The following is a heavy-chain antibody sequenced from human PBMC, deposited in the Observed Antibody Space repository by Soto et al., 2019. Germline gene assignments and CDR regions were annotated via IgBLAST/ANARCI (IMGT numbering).Heavy chain of an antibody. CDR1: GFPFTSYG. CDR2: ISFDGTDK. D-gene: IGHD3-10*01. V-gene: IGHV3-30*03. Sequence: QVQLVESGGGVVQPGRSLRLSCAASGFPFTSYGMHWVREGPGKGLEWVAVISFDGTDKFYADSVKGRFTISRDNSKNTLYLRMDSLGPEDTALYYCVGGQFYFDSRGQGTLVIVSS. CDR3: VGGQFYFDS. J-gene: IGHJ4*02.